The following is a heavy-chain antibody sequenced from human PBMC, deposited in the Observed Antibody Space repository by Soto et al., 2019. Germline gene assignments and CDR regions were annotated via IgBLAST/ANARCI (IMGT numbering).Heavy chain of an antibody. V-gene: IGHV1-2*02. CDR1: GYTFTGYF. CDR2: INPYSGGA. CDR3: ARELMDMAWFDY. Sequence: GASVKVSRKASGYTFTGYFMHWVRQAPVQGLEWMGWINPYSGGADYAQSFQGRGTMTRDTSISTVYIGRSRLRFDDTAVYDCARELMDMAWFDYWGQGTLVTVSS. D-gene: IGHD2-8*01. J-gene: IGHJ4*02.